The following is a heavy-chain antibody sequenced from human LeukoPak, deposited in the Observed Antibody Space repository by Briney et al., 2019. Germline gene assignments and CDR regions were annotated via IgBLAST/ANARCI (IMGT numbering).Heavy chain of an antibody. CDR2: IKQDGSEK. CDR3: ARSVVRGVMALTYYFDY. Sequence: GGSLRLSCAASGFTFSSYWMSWVRQAPGKGLEWVANIKQDGSEKYYVDSVKGRFTISRDNAKNSLYLQMNSLRAEDTAVYYCARSVVRGVMALTYYFDYWGQGTLVTVSS. D-gene: IGHD3-10*01. CDR1: GFTFSSYW. J-gene: IGHJ4*02. V-gene: IGHV3-7*01.